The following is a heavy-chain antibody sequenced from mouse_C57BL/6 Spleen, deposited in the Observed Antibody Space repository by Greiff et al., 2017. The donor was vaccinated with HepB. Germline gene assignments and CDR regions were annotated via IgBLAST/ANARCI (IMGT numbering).Heavy chain of an antibody. CDR2: IRNKANNHAT. J-gene: IGHJ4*01. Sequence: EVQLVESGGGLVQPGGSMKLSCAASGFTFSDAWMDWVRQSPEKGLEWVAEIRNKANNHATYYAESVKGRFTISRDDSKSSVYLQMNSLRAEDTGIYYCTRGGYYDGYPMDYWGQGTSVTVSS. V-gene: IGHV6-6*01. D-gene: IGHD2-3*01. CDR3: TRGGYYDGYPMDY. CDR1: GFTFSDAW.